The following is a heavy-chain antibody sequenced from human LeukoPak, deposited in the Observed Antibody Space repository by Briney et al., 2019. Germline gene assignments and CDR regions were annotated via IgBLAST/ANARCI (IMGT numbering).Heavy chain of an antibody. J-gene: IGHJ4*02. Sequence: GGSLRLSCAASGFTFSSYAMSWVRQAPGMGLEWVSTIIVSGTNTYYADFVKGRFTISRDNSKNTLYLQMNSLTAEDTAVYYCAKDPTIRFLEWLLSGNYFDYWGQGTLVTVSS. CDR3: AKDPTIRFLEWLLSGNYFDY. CDR1: GFTFSSYA. V-gene: IGHV3-23*01. CDR2: IIVSGTNT. D-gene: IGHD3-3*01.